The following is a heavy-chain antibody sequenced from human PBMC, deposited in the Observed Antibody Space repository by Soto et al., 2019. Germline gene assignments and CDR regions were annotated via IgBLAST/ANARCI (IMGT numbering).Heavy chain of an antibody. CDR3: ARGVGILVYDTGHRFDP. CDR1: GGTFSSYT. CDR2: IIPILGIA. J-gene: IGHJ5*02. Sequence: GASVKVSCKASGGTFSSYTISWVRQAPGQGLEWMGRIIPILGIANYAQKFQGRVTITADKSTSTAYMELSSLRSEDTAVYYCARGVGILVYDTGHRFDPWGQGTLVTVSS. D-gene: IGHD3-9*01. V-gene: IGHV1-69*02.